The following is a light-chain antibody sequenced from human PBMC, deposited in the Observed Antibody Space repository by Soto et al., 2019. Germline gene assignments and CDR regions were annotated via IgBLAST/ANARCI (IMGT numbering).Light chain of an antibody. CDR3: QSYDSSLNAVV. CDR1: SSNIGAGYN. CDR2: GNS. V-gene: IGLV1-40*01. Sequence: QAVVRQPPSVSGAPGQRVTISCTGSSSNIGAGYNVHWYQQLPGTAPKLLIYGNSDRPSGVPDRFSGSTSGTSASQAITGLQAEDEADYYCQSYDSSLNAVVFGGGTKLTVL. J-gene: IGLJ2*01.